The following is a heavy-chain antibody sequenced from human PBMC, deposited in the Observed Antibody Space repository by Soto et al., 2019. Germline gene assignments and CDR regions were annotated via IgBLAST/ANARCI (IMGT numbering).Heavy chain of an antibody. V-gene: IGHV4-4*07. Sequence: SETLSLTCTVSGGSISSYYVSWIRQSAGKGLEWIGRIDTSGTTNYNPSLKSRVTMSVDASKSQFSLNLSSVTAADTAVYYCARGPRGYVYYHGMDVWGQGTTVTASS. J-gene: IGHJ6*02. CDR2: IDTSGTT. D-gene: IGHD3-16*01. CDR1: GGSISSYY. CDR3: ARGPRGYVYYHGMDV.